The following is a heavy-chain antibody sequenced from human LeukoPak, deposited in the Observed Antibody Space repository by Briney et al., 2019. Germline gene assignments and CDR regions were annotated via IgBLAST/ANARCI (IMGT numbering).Heavy chain of an antibody. V-gene: IGHV3-23*01. D-gene: IGHD6-13*01. CDR2: ISGSGGST. Sequence: PGGSLRLSCAASGFTFSSYAMSWVRQAPGKGLEWVSAISGSGGSTYYADSVKGRFTISRDNSKNTLYLQMNSLRAEDTAVYYCAKGYSSSWTGKYNWFDPWGQGTLVTVSS. CDR1: GFTFSSYA. CDR3: AKGYSSSWTGKYNWFDP. J-gene: IGHJ5*02.